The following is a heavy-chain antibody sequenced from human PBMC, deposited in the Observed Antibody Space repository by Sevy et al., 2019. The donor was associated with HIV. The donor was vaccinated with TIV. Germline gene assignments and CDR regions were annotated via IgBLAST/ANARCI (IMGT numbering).Heavy chain of an antibody. J-gene: IGHJ6*02. Sequence: GGSLRLSCAASGFTFSNYVMHWVRQAPGKGLEWVTFIASYGNDEDYADSVKGRFTISRDSSKNTLYLQMNSLRPEDTAVYYCARSVLAVAGSYGMDVWGQGTTVTVSS. V-gene: IGHV3-30*04. CDR3: ARSVLAVAGSYGMDV. D-gene: IGHD6-19*01. CDR1: GFTFSNYV. CDR2: IASYGNDE.